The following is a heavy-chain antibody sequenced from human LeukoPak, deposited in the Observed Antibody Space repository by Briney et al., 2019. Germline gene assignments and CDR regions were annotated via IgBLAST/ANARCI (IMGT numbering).Heavy chain of an antibody. D-gene: IGHD2-15*01. CDR2: INPNSGGT. CDR3: ARGGWYCSGGSCYPYNWFDP. CDR1: GYTFTGYY. V-gene: IGHV1-2*02. Sequence: GASVKVSCKASGYTFTGYYMHWVRQSPGQVLEWMGWINPNSGGTNYAQKFQGRVTMTRDTSISTAYMELSRLRSDDTAVYYCARGGWYCSGGSCYPYNWFDPWGQGTLVTVSS. J-gene: IGHJ5*02.